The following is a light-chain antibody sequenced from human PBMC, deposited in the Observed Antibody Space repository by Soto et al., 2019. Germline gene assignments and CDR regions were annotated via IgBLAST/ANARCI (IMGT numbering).Light chain of an antibody. V-gene: IGLV2-14*01. J-gene: IGLJ1*01. Sequence: QSALTQPASVSGSLGQSITISCTGTSSDIGGYNFVSWYRHHPGKAPKLMIYEVTNRPSGVSNRFPGSRSGNTASLTISGLQAEDEGDYYCSSFTSSSTDVFGTGTKLTVL. CDR2: EVT. CDR3: SSFTSSSTDV. CDR1: SSDIGGYNF.